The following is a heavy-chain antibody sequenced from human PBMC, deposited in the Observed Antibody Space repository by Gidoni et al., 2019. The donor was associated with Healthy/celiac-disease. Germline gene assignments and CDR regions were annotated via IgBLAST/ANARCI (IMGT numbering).Heavy chain of an antibody. Sequence: VQLVESGGGLVKPGGSLRLSCAASGVTLSNDWMSWVRQAPGKGLEWFGRIKSKTDGGTTDYAAPVKGRFTISRDDSKNTLYLQMNSLKTEDTAVYYCTARWLQLHPVTQRVAFDIWCQGTMVPVSS. CDR3: TARWLQLHPVTQRVAFDI. V-gene: IGHV3-15*01. CDR2: IKSKTDGGTT. D-gene: IGHD5-12*01. CDR1: GVTLSNDW. J-gene: IGHJ3*02.